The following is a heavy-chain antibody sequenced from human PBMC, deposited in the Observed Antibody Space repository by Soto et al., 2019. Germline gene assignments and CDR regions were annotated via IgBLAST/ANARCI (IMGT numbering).Heavy chain of an antibody. CDR3: ARARSGSYYYYGMDV. Sequence: CKGSGYSFTSYWIGWVRQMPGKGLEWMGIIYPGDSDTRYSPSFQGQVTISADKSISTAYLQWSSLKASDTAMYYCARARSGSYYYYGMDVWGQGTTVTVSS. CDR2: IYPGDSDT. CDR1: GYSFTSYW. V-gene: IGHV5-51*01. J-gene: IGHJ6*02. D-gene: IGHD1-26*01.